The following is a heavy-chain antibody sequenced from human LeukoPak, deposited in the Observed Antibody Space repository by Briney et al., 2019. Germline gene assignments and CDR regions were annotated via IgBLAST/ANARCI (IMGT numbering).Heavy chain of an antibody. D-gene: IGHD6-13*01. V-gene: IGHV4-59*01. CDR1: GGSISSYY. CDR3: ARYYSSSYLFDY. J-gene: IGHJ4*02. Sequence: PSETLSLTCTVSGGSISSYYWSWIRQPPGKGLEWIGYIYYSGSTNYNPSLKSRVTISADTSKNQFSLKLSSVTAADTAVYYCARYYSSSYLFDYWGQGTLVTVSS. CDR2: IYYSGST.